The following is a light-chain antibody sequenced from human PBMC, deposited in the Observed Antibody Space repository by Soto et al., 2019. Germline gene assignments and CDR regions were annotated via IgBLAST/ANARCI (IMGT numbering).Light chain of an antibody. CDR3: FSSSSKISRHV. V-gene: IGLV2-14*03. J-gene: IGLJ1*01. CDR2: DVR. Sequence: QSALTQPASVSGSPGQSITISCTGTSSDLGTYNYVSWYQQYPDKAPKLIIYDVRNRPSEVSDRFSGSKSGDMASLIISGLQAEYEADYYCFSSSSKISRHVLGTGTKVTVL. CDR1: SSDLGTYNY.